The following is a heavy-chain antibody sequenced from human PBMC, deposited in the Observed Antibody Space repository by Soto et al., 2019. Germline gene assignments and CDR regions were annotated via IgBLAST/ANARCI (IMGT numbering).Heavy chain of an antibody. CDR1: GFTFTSSA. D-gene: IGHD6-13*01. CDR3: ARDDRSSIDY. J-gene: IGHJ4*02. V-gene: IGHV1-3*01. Sequence: ASVKVSCKASGFTFTSSAIHWVRQAPGRRLEWMGWISAGNGEARYSQKFRGRVTITRDTSATTVFMELSSLRSEDTVVYYCARDDRSSIDYWGQGSLVTVSS. CDR2: ISAGNGEA.